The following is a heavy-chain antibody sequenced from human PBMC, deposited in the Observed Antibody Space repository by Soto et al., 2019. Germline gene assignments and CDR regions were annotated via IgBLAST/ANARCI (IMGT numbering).Heavy chain of an antibody. CDR1: GFTVGNNY. V-gene: IGHV3-66*01. CDR2: IYSVGTT. D-gene: IGHD6-6*01. J-gene: IGHJ5*02. Sequence: EVQLVESGGGLVQPGGSLRLSCVASGFTVGNNYMSWVRQAPGKGLEWVSLIYSVGTTHYADSVRGRFTTSRVSSKNTLYLEMKSLGREDTAIYYCMNRPRAWGQGTLVTVSS. CDR3: MNRPRA.